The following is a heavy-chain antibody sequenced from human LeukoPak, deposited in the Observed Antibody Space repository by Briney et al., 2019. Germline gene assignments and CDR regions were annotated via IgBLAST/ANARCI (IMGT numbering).Heavy chain of an antibody. Sequence: SETLSLTCTVSGGSISSSSYYWGWIRQPPGKGLEWIGSIYYSGSTYYNPSLKSRVTISVDTSKNQFSLKLSSVTAADTAVYYCARSRGYYDSTHWGQGTLVTVSS. V-gene: IGHV4-39*01. D-gene: IGHD3-22*01. CDR2: IYYSGST. J-gene: IGHJ4*02. CDR3: ARSRGYYDSTH. CDR1: GGSISSSSYY.